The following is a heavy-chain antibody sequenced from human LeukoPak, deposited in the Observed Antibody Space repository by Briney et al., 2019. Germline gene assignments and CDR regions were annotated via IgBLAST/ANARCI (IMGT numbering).Heavy chain of an antibody. D-gene: IGHD5-24*01. CDR2: IIPILGLA. CDR3: ARDGDGFSDF. J-gene: IGHJ4*02. Sequence: SVKVSCKASGGTFSSYGISWVRQAPGQGLEWMGRIIPILGLANYVEKFQGRVTITADKFTNTAYMELSSLRSEDTAVYYCARDGDGFSDFWGQGTLVTVSS. CDR1: GGTFSSYG. V-gene: IGHV1-69*04.